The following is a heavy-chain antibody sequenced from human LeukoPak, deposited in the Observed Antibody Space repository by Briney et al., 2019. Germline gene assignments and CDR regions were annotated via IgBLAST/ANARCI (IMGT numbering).Heavy chain of an antibody. V-gene: IGHV1-46*01. J-gene: IGHJ4*02. CDR3: ARDIVVVPAALDY. CDR1: GYTFTSYG. D-gene: IGHD2-2*01. Sequence: ASVKVSCKASGYTFTSYGISWVRQAPGQGLEWMGIINPSGGSTSYAQKFQGRVTMTRDTSTSTVYMELSSLRSEDTAVYYCARDIVVVPAALDYWGQGTLVTVSS. CDR2: INPSGGST.